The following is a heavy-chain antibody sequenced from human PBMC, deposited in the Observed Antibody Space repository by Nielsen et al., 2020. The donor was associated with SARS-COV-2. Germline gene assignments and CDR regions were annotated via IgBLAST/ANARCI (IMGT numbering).Heavy chain of an antibody. V-gene: IGHV3-23*01. CDR1: GFTFSSYA. J-gene: IGHJ4*02. CDR3: AKADRISYYDSSGYPGPGFDY. D-gene: IGHD3-22*01. Sequence: GESLKISCAASGFTFSSYAMSWVRQAPGKGLEWVSAISGSGGSTYYADSVKGRFTISRDNSKNTLYLQMNSLRAEDTAVYYCAKADRISYYDSSGYPGPGFDYWGQGTLVTVSS. CDR2: ISGSGGST.